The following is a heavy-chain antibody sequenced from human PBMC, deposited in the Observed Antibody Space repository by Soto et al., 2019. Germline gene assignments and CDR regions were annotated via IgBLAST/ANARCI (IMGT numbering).Heavy chain of an antibody. Sequence: TGGSLRLSCAAPGFTFWNYAMNWVPPAPGKGLEWVSAITGSGGSTYYADSVKGRFTISRDNSKNTLYLQMNSLRAEDTAVYHCAKGSSSWSYQYSGMDVWGQGTTVTVSS. CDR1: GFTFWNYA. D-gene: IGHD6-13*01. J-gene: IGHJ6*02. V-gene: IGHV3-23*01. CDR3: AKGSSSWSYQYSGMDV. CDR2: ITGSGGST.